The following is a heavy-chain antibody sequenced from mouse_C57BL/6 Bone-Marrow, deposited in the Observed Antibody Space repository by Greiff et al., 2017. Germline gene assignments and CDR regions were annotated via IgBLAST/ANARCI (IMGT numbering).Heavy chain of an antibody. CDR2: IYPRDGST. J-gene: IGHJ1*03. V-gene: IGHV1-85*01. CDR3: ARLEFDGSSGDWYFDV. D-gene: IGHD1-1*01. Sequence: QVQLKESGPELVKPGASVKLSCKASGYTFTSYDINWVKQRPGQGLEWLGWIYPRDGSTKYNAKFKGKATLTVDPSSSTAYMELHSLTSEDSAVYFCARLEFDGSSGDWYFDVWGTGTTVTVSS. CDR1: GYTFTSYD.